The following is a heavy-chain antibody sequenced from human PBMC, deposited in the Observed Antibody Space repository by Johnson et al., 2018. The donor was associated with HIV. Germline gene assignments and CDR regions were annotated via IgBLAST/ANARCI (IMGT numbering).Heavy chain of an antibody. V-gene: IGHV3-20*04. CDR2: INWNGGST. Sequence: VQLVESGGGVVRPGGSLRISCAASGFTFDHYDMSWVRQVPGKGLEWVSGINWNGGSTGYADSVKGRFTISRDNAKNSLYLQMNSLRAEDTALYYCARRHSSAASGAFDIWGQGTMVTVSS. J-gene: IGHJ3*02. CDR1: GFTFDHYD. CDR3: ARRHSSAASGAFDI. D-gene: IGHD6-25*01.